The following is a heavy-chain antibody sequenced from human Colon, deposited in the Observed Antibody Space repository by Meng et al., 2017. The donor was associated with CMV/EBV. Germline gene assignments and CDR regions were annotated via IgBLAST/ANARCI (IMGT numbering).Heavy chain of an antibody. CDR2: IASHKSQI. V-gene: IGHV3-21*01. CDR1: GFTFASHT. CDR3: ARKASHFYYGMDV. Sequence: GESLMISCAASGFTFASHTMTWVRQAPGKGLEWVSSIASHKSQIYYADSVKGRFTISRDDAQNSLHLQMNSLRAEDSAVYYCARKASHFYYGMDVWGQGTTVTVSS. J-gene: IGHJ6*02.